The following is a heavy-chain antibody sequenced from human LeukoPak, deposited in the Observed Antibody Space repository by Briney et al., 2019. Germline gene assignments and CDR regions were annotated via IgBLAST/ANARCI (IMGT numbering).Heavy chain of an antibody. V-gene: IGHV3-53*01. CDR2: IYSGGTT. CDR3: AKDLGDSGGYNPFDF. Sequence: QPGGSLRLSCAASGFSVSSSHMSWVRQAPGKGLEWVSVIYSGGTTYYPDSVKGRFTISRDNSKNTLFLQMSSLRAEDTAVYYCAKDLGDSGGYNPFDFWGQGTLVTVSS. CDR1: GFSVSSSH. J-gene: IGHJ4*02. D-gene: IGHD3-22*01.